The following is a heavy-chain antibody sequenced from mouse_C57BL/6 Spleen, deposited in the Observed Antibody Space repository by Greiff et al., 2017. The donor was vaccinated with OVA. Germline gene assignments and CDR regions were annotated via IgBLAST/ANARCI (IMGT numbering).Heavy chain of an antibody. J-gene: IGHJ2*01. CDR2: IYPGDGDT. CDR1: GYSFTGYY. Sequence: QVQLQQSGPELVKPGASVKISCKASGYSFTGYYMNWVKQSPEKSLEWIGQIYPGDGDTNYNGKFKGKATLTADKSSSTAYMQLSSLTSEDSAVYFCARIYYGNYFDYWGQGTTLTVSS. CDR3: ARIYYGNYFDY. V-gene: IGHV1-80*01. D-gene: IGHD2-1*01.